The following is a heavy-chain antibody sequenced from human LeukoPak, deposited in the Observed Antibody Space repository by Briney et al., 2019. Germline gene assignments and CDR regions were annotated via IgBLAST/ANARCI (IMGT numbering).Heavy chain of an antibody. V-gene: IGHV3-7*03. CDR2: IKEDGSEK. Sequence: GGSLRLSCAASGFIFSTYWMSWVRQAPGKGLEWVANIKEDGSEKNYADSVKGRFTISRDNAKNSLYLQMNSLRAEDTAVYYCANTVGYYYDSSGRYFDYWGQGTLVTVSS. J-gene: IGHJ4*02. CDR3: ANTVGYYYDSSGRYFDY. CDR1: GFIFSTYW. D-gene: IGHD3-22*01.